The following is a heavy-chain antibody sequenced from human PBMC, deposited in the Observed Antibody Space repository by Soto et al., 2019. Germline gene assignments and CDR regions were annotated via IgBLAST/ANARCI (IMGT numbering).Heavy chain of an antibody. Sequence: GSLRLSCAASGFTFSSYAMHWVRQAPGKGLEWVAVISYDGSNKYYADSVKGRFTISRDNSKNTLYLQMNSLRAEDTAVYYCARVNYYDSSGYHYYYYGMDVWGQGTTVTVSS. CDR2: ISYDGSNK. V-gene: IGHV3-30-3*01. D-gene: IGHD3-22*01. CDR3: ARVNYYDSSGYHYYYYGMDV. J-gene: IGHJ6*02. CDR1: GFTFSSYA.